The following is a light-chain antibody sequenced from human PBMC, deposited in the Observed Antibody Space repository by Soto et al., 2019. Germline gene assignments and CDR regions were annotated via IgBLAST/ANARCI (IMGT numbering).Light chain of an antibody. CDR1: QTVSGTH. V-gene: IGKV3-20*01. CDR3: QQYARSPWT. Sequence: EVVLTQSPDTLSLSPGDRATLSCRASQTVSGTHLAWYQQKSGQTPRLLIYGSSSRASDTPHRFSGSGSGTDFTLTITRLEPEDFAVYYCQQYARSPWTFGQGTRLEIK. CDR2: GSS. J-gene: IGKJ5*01.